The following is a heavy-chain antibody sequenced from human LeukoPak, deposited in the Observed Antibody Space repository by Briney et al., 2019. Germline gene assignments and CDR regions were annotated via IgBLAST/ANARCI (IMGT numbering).Heavy chain of an antibody. J-gene: IGHJ4*02. V-gene: IGHV4-30-4*07. D-gene: IGHD6-13*01. CDR3: ASSGQQLVQGY. Sequence: SQTLSLTCTVSSGSITSGGKSWSWIRQPPGKGLEWLGNIFDNENTVYNPSLRSRLTISLDTSKSQFSLKLSSVTAADTAVYYCASSGQQLVQGYWGQGTLVTVSS. CDR1: SGSITSGGKS. CDR2: IFDNENT.